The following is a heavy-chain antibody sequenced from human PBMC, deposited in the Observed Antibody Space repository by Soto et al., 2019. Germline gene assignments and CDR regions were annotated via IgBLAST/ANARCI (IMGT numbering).Heavy chain of an antibody. CDR3: AKAVTLTRYFDL. CDR2: ISDTGSGT. V-gene: IGHV3-23*01. J-gene: IGHJ2*01. CDR1: GFTFSRYA. Sequence: EVQLLESGGGLVQPGGSLRLSCAASGFTFSRYAMSWVRQAPGKGLEWVSAISDTGSGTYYADSVKGRFTISRDNSKSTLYLQMNILRAEDTAIYYCAKAVTLTRYFDLWGRGTQVTVSS.